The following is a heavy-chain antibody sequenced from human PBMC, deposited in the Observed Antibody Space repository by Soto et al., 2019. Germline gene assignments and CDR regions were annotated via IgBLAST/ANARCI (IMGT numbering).Heavy chain of an antibody. CDR3: ARPTSSYCSGGSCYVGAFDI. V-gene: IGHV5-51*03. J-gene: IGHJ3*02. Sequence: EVQLVQSGAEVKKPGESLKISCKGSGYSFTSYWIGWVRQMPGKGLEWMGIIYPGDSDTRYSPSFQGQVTISADKSISTAYLQWSSLKASDTAMYYCARPTSSYCSGGSCYVGAFDIWGQGTMVTVSS. CDR1: GYSFTSYW. CDR2: IYPGDSDT. D-gene: IGHD2-15*01.